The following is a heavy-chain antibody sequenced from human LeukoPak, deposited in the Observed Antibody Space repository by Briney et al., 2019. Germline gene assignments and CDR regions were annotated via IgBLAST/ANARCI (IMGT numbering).Heavy chain of an antibody. V-gene: IGHV1-2*02. D-gene: IGHD3-9*01. CDR1: GYTFTGYY. CDR2: INPNSGGT. J-gene: IGHJ4*02. CDR3: ARVPATYDILTGYADY. Sequence: ASVKVSCKASGYTFTGYYMHWVRQAPGQGLEWMGWINPNSGGTNYAQKLQGRVTMTTDTSTSTAYMELRSLRSDDTAVYYCARVPATYDILTGYADYWGQGTLVTVSS.